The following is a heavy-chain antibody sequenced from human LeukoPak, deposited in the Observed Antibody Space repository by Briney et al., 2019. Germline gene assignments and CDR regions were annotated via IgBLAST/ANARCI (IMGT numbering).Heavy chain of an antibody. CDR2: INRSGGT. CDR3: ARRLVRGVSPRWFDT. J-gene: IGHJ5*01. D-gene: IGHD3-10*01. Sequence: TSETLSLTCTLYDGSFSDYYWSWLRQPPGKRLEWFGEINRSGGTNYNPSLMSRVTISLDTSKNQFSLNLTSVTAADTAVYYCARRLVRGVSPRWFDTWGHGTLVTVSS. V-gene: IGHV4-34*01. CDR1: DGSFSDYY.